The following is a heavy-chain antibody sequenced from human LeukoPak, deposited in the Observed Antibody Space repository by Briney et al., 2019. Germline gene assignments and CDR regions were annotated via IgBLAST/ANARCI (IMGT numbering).Heavy chain of an antibody. CDR2: INHSGST. CDR3: ARVVPRWGLHNWFDP. D-gene: IGHD3-16*01. J-gene: IGHJ5*02. Sequence: SETLSLTCAVYGGSFSGYYWRWIRQPPGKGLEWIGEINHSGSTNYNPSLKSRVTISVDTSKNQFSLKLSSVTAADTAVYYCARVVPRWGLHNWFDPWGQGTLVTVYS. CDR1: GGSFSGYY. V-gene: IGHV4-34*01.